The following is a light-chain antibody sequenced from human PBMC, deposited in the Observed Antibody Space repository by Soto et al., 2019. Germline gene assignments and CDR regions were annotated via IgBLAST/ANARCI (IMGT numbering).Light chain of an antibody. V-gene: IGKV1-39*01. CDR1: QSINIY. CDR2: GAS. Sequence: IQMIQSPSSLSAFVGDRVTVTCRASQSINIYLNWYQQRPGKAPTLLIYGASSLQSGVASRFSGGGSRTDFTLTISSLQPEDFATYYCQQSFRSPYTFGQGTKLEIK. CDR3: QQSFRSPYT. J-gene: IGKJ2*01.